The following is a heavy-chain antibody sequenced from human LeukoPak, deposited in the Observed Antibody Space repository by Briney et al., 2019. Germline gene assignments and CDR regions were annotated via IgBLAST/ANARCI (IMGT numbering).Heavy chain of an antibody. CDR1: GFLVSNNY. Sequence: GGSLRLSCAVSGFLVSNNYMSWVRQAPGKGLEWVSVMYNTGSTNYADSVKGRFTISRDNSENTLYLQMNSLRAEDTAVYYCASPKYTSGLFNYWGQGTLVTVSS. J-gene: IGHJ4*02. V-gene: IGHV3-53*01. CDR2: MYNTGST. CDR3: ASPKYTSGLFNY. D-gene: IGHD6-19*01.